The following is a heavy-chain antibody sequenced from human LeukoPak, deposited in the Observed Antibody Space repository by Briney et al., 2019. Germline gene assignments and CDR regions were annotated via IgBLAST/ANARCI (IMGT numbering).Heavy chain of an antibody. D-gene: IGHD5-24*01. J-gene: IGHJ2*01. CDR3: ARREIGSYWHFDV. Sequence: GESLTISCQGSGYSFPNYWIGWVRQMPGKGLEWMGIIYPGDYDTTYSPSFQGLVTISVDKSISTALPQCSSLKASDTAMYYCARREIGSYWHFDVWGRGTLVTVSS. V-gene: IGHV5-51*01. CDR1: GYSFPNYW. CDR2: IYPGDYDT.